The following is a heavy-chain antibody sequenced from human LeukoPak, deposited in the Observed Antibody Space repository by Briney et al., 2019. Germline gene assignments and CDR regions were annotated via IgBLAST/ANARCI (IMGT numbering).Heavy chain of an antibody. V-gene: IGHV3-23*01. Sequence: GGTLRLSCAASGFTFSQYGMNWVRHVSGKGLEWVSVISDSGDATFYADSVKGRFTISRDNSKNTLYLQMNSLRAEDTAVYYCASIASYYYDDPDYWGQGTLVTVSS. CDR2: ISDSGDAT. CDR3: ASIASYYYDDPDY. J-gene: IGHJ4*02. CDR1: GFTFSQYG. D-gene: IGHD3-22*01.